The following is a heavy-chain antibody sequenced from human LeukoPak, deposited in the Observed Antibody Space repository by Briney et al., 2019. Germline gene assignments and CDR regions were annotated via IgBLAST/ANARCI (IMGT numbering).Heavy chain of an antibody. V-gene: IGHV3-23*01. CDR1: GFTFSSYA. J-gene: IGHJ4*02. Sequence: GGSLRLSCAASGFTFSSYAMSWVRQAPGKGLEWVSAISGSGGSTYYADSVKGRFTISRDNSKNTLYLQMNSLRAEDTAVYYCAKGPGYYYDSSGYYLDYWGQGTLVTVSS. D-gene: IGHD3-22*01. CDR2: ISGSGGST. CDR3: AKGPGYYYDSSGYYLDY.